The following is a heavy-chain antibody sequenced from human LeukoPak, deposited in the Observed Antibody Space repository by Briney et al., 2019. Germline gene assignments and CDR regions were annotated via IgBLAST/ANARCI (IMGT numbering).Heavy chain of an antibody. CDR2: INPNSGGT. CDR3: ASSTYGSGSYSPLAY. Sequence: APVRVSCKASGYTFTAYYMHWVRQAPGQELEWMGWINPNSGGTNNAQKVQGRVTMTRDTSISTAYMELSRLRSDDTAVYYCASSTYGSGSYSPLAYWGQGTLVTVSS. CDR1: GYTFTAYY. J-gene: IGHJ4*02. D-gene: IGHD3-10*01. V-gene: IGHV1-2*02.